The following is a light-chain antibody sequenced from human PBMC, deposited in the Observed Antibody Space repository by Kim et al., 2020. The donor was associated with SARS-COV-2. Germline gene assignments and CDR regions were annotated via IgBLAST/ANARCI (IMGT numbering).Light chain of an antibody. CDR3: QVWDSSSAV. CDR1: NIGSKS. J-gene: IGLJ2*01. Sequence: ELTQPPSVSVAPGKTARITCGGNNIGSKSVHWYQQKPGQAPVLVIYYDSDRPSGIPERFSGSNSGNTATLTISRVEAGDEADYYCQVWDSSSAVFGGGTQLTVL. V-gene: IGLV3-21*04. CDR2: YDS.